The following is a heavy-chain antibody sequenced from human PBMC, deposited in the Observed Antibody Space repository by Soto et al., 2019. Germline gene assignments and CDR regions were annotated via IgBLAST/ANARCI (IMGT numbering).Heavy chain of an antibody. CDR3: AKDSWWYRH. CDR1: GFTFGSYA. D-gene: IGHD2-15*01. CDR2: ISDTSSGA. Sequence: EVQLLESGGGLAQPGGSLRLSCAASGFTFGSYAMSWVRQAPGKGLEWVSSISDTSSGAYYADSVKGRFTISRANSKNTLYLQMNSLRAEDTAVYYCAKDSWWYRHWGQGTLVTVSS. J-gene: IGHJ4*02. V-gene: IGHV3-23*01.